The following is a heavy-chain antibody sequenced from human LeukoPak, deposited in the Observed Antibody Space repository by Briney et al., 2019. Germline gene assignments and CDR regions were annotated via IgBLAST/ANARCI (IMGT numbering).Heavy chain of an antibody. D-gene: IGHD6-19*01. CDR3: AKAVVSGRSFDY. Sequence: GGSLRLSCAASGFTFTTYAMSGVRQAPGKGLEWVSTISGSGAFTYFADSVKGRFTISRDNSRNTLYLQMNSLRAADTAVYYCAKAVVSGRSFDYWGQGNLVTVSS. CDR1: GFTFTTYA. CDR2: ISGSGAFT. V-gene: IGHV3-23*01. J-gene: IGHJ4*02.